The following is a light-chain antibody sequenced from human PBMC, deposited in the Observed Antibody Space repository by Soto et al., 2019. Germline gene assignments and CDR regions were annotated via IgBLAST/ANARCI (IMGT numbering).Light chain of an antibody. Sequence: EIVLTQSPATLSLSPGERATLYCRSSQSVSSYLAWYQQKPGQPPMLLIYDSPNRATGIPARFSGSGSGMYFPLTISSLEPEDFAVYYFQNRSNGPAFTFGQGTKLEIK. CDR2: DSP. CDR3: QNRSNGPAFT. V-gene: IGKV3-11*01. CDR1: QSVSSY. J-gene: IGKJ2*01.